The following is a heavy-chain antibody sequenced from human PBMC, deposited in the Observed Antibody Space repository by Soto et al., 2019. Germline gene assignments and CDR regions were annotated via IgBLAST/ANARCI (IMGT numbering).Heavy chain of an antibody. CDR1: GGSISNNY. J-gene: IGHJ5*02. CDR2: IYHSGNT. Sequence: NPSETLSLTCIVSGGSISNNYWSWIRQPPGRGPEWIGYIYHSGNTNYNPSLKSRVTISVDTSKNQFSLKLSSLTAADTAVYYCARIRDYYASPITIRPWFDPWGQGTLVT. CDR3: ARIRDYYASPITIRPWFDP. D-gene: IGHD3-16*01. V-gene: IGHV4-59*01.